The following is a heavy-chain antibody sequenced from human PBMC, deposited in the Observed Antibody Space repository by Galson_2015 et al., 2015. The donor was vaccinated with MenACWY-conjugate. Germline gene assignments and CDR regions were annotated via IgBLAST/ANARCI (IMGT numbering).Heavy chain of an antibody. Sequence: SLRLSCPDSGSTFKNFWMHWVRQAPGKGLVWVSLINNDGSDTAYADSVKGRFTISRDNAKNTLYLQMNSLRAEDTAFYYCVRDVNYDLSTGSREKWFDPWGQGALVTVSS. V-gene: IGHV3-74*01. D-gene: IGHD3-9*01. CDR3: VRDVNYDLSTGSREKWFDP. J-gene: IGHJ5*02. CDR2: INNDGSDT. CDR1: GSTFKNFW.